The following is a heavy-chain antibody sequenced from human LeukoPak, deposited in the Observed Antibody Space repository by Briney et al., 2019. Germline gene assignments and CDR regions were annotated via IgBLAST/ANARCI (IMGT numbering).Heavy chain of an antibody. CDR2: FDPEDGET. CDR3: ATDSSGAGLDAFDI. Sequence: ASVKVSCKVSGYTLTELSMYWVRQAPGKGLEWMGGFDPEDGETIYAQKFQGRVAMTEDTSTDTAYMELSSLRSGDTAVYYCATDSSGAGLDAFDIWGQGTMVTVSS. V-gene: IGHV1-24*01. CDR1: GYTLTELS. J-gene: IGHJ3*02. D-gene: IGHD6-19*01.